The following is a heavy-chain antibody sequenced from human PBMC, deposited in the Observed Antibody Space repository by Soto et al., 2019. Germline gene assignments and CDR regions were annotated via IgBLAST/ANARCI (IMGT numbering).Heavy chain of an antibody. CDR2: INPSGGST. J-gene: IGHJ3*02. Sequence: ASVKVSCKASGYTFTSYYMHWVRQAPGQGLEWVGIINPSGGSTSYAQKFQGRVTMTRDTSTSTVYMELSSLRSEDTAVYYCARGHYDSISPMNAFDIWGQGTMVTVS. CDR1: GYTFTSYY. D-gene: IGHD3-22*01. CDR3: ARGHYDSISPMNAFDI. V-gene: IGHV1-46*01.